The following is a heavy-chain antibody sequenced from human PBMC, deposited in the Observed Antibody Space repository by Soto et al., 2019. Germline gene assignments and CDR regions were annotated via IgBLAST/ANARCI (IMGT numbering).Heavy chain of an antibody. J-gene: IGHJ5*02. CDR1: GFTFTSSA. D-gene: IGHD3-10*01. V-gene: IGHV1-58*01. CDR3: AADLPHGGSYGSGSYPRTFDP. Sequence: SVKVSCKASGFTFTSSAVQWVRQARGQRLEWIGWIVVGSGNTNYAQKFQERVTITRDMSTSTAYMELSSLRSEDTAVYYCAADLPHGGSYGSGSYPRTFDPWGQGTLVTVSS. CDR2: IVVGSGNT.